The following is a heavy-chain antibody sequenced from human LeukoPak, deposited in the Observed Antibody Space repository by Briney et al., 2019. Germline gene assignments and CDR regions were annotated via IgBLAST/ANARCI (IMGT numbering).Heavy chain of an antibody. V-gene: IGHV4-38-2*02. CDR2: IYYSGST. J-gene: IGHJ4*02. CDR1: GYSISSGYY. D-gene: IGHD3-22*01. CDR3: ARDCQRYYYDSSGPIDY. Sequence: SETLSLTCTVSGYSISSGYYWGWIRQPPGKGLEWIGSIYYSGSTYYNPSLKSRVTISVDTSKNQFSLKLSSVTAADTAVYYCARDCQRYYYDSSGPIDYWGQGTLVTVSS.